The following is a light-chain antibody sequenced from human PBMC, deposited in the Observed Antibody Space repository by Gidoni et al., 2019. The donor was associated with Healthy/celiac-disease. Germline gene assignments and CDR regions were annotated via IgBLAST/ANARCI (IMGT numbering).Light chain of an antibody. CDR3: QQSYSTPRT. V-gene: IGKV1-39*01. CDR2: AAY. Sequence: DPVSITCRASQSISSYLNWYQQKPGKAPKLLIYAAYSLQSGVPSRFSGSGYGTDFTLTISSLQPEDFATYYCQQSYSTPRTFGQGTKVEIK. CDR1: QSISSY. J-gene: IGKJ1*01.